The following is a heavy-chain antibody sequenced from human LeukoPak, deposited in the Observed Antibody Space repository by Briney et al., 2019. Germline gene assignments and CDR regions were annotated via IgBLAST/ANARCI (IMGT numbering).Heavy chain of an antibody. V-gene: IGHV3-23*01. J-gene: IGHJ4*02. D-gene: IGHD2-2*01. CDR1: GLRFSSVW. CDR2: ISGSGGST. CDR3: AKDGTKRQLGYCSSTSCLNGHFDY. Sequence: IVPCGESGLRFSSVWLGWVRKTTRKGLEWVSAISGSGGSTYYADSVKGRFTISRDNSKNTLCLQMNSLRAEDTAVYYCAKDGTKRQLGYCSSTSCLNGHFDYWGQGTLVTVSS.